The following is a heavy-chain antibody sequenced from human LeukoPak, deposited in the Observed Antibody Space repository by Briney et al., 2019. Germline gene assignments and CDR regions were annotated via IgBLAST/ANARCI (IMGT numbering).Heavy chain of an antibody. V-gene: IGHV4-59*10. Sequence: SETLSLTCAVYGVSFSSYYWSWIRQPAGKGLEWIGRIYTSGSTNYNPSLKSRVTMSVDTSKNQFSLKLSSVTAADTAVYYCARAVGSGSFQTYYYYMDVWGKGTTVTISS. CDR1: GVSFSSYY. J-gene: IGHJ6*03. CDR3: ARAVGSGSFQTYYYYMDV. CDR2: IYTSGST. D-gene: IGHD3-10*01.